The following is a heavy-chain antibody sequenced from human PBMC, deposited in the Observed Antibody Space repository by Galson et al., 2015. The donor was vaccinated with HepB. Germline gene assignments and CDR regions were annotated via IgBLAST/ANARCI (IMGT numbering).Heavy chain of an antibody. V-gene: IGHV1-69*04. CDR2: IIPILGIA. CDR3: ARGSESSGWSLDAFDI. CDR1: GGTFSSYA. D-gene: IGHD6-19*01. Sequence: SVKVSCRASGGTFSSYAISWVRQAPGQGLEWMGRIIPILGIANYAQKFQGRVTITADKSTSTAYMELSSLRSEDTAVYYCARGSESSGWSLDAFDIWGQGTMVTVSS. J-gene: IGHJ3*02.